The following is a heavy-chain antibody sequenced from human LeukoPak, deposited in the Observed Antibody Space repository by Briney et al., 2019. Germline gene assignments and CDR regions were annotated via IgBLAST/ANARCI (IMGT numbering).Heavy chain of an antibody. V-gene: IGHV1-3*02. CDR2: SNAGNGNT. CDR1: GYTFTSYA. J-gene: IGHJ6*03. CDR3: ARDYGVKTKGYYYYYMDV. Sequence: ASVKVSCKASGYTFTSYAMHWVRQAPGQRLEWMGWSNAGNGNTKYSQEFQGRVTITRDTSASTAYMELSSLRSEDMAVYYCARDYGVKTKGYYYYYMDVWGKGTTVTVSS. D-gene: IGHD4-17*01.